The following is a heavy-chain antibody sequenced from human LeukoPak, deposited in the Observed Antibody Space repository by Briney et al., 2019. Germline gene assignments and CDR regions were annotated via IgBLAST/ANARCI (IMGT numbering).Heavy chain of an antibody. CDR1: GYTFAIYY. J-gene: IGHJ4*02. Sequence: ASVKVCCKASGYTFAIYYMHWVRQAPGQGLEWMGIINPSGGSTTYAQKFQGRVTMTRDTSTSTVYMELSSLRSEDTAVYYCAKAHSSSRTFDYWGQGTLVTVSS. V-gene: IGHV1-46*01. CDR2: INPSGGST. CDR3: AKAHSSSRTFDY. D-gene: IGHD6-13*01.